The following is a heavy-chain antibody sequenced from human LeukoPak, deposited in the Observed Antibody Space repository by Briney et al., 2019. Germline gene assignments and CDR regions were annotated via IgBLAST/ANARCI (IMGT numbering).Heavy chain of an antibody. CDR1: GYTFTSYY. CDR3: ARVWLGGSQNHYNWFDP. Sequence: ASVKVSCTASGYTFTSYYMHWVRQAPGQGLEWMGIINPSGGSTSYAQKFQGRVTMTRDTSTSTVYMELSSLRSEDTAVYYCARVWLGGSQNHYNWFDPWGQGTLVTVTS. D-gene: IGHD1-26*01. V-gene: IGHV1-46*01. CDR2: INPSGGST. J-gene: IGHJ5*02.